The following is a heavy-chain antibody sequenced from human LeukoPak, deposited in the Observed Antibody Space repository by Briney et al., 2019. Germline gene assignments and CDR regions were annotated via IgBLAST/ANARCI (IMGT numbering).Heavy chain of an antibody. Sequence: GGSLRLSCAASGFTFSDYYMSWIRQAPGKGLEWVQYNSSSTSYTNDADSVKGRFTIPRDNAKNSLYLQMNSLRAEDTAVYYCARGGIVLRSAFDIWGQGTMVTVSS. CDR3: ARGGIVLRSAFDI. V-gene: IGHV3-11*06. CDR1: GFTFSDYY. J-gene: IGHJ3*02. D-gene: IGHD2-8*01. CDR2: NSSSTSYT.